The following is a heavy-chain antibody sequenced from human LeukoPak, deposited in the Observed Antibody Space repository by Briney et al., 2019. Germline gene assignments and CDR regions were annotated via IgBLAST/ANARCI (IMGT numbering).Heavy chain of an antibody. CDR2: ISGGGSYI. Sequence: GGSLRLSCEASGFTFSGYTMNWARQAPGRGLEWVSSISGGGSYIYYADSVKGRFTISRDNAKNSLYLQMNSLRAEDTAVYYCARVSSTRYNFDYWGQGALVTVSS. D-gene: IGHD5-18*01. CDR1: GFTFSGYT. J-gene: IGHJ4*02. CDR3: ARVSSTRYNFDY. V-gene: IGHV3-21*01.